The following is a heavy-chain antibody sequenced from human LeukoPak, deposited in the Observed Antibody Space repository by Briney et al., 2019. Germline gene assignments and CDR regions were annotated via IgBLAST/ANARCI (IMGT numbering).Heavy chain of an antibody. CDR3: TTGFDYDDY. D-gene: IGHD4-17*01. V-gene: IGHV3-15*01. Sequence: GGSLRLSCAASEFTFSNARMSWVRRAPGKGLEWVGRIKSKADGGTTDYAAPVKGRFTISRDDSKNTLYLQMNSLKTEDTAVYYCTTGFDYDDYWGQGTLVTVSS. CDR1: EFTFSNAR. CDR2: IKSKADGGTT. J-gene: IGHJ4*02.